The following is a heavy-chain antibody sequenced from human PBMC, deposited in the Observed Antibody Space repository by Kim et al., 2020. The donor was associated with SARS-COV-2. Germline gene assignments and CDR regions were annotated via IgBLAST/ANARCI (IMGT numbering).Heavy chain of an antibody. D-gene: IGHD3-16*02. J-gene: IGHJ4*02. V-gene: IGHV3-30*01. Sequence: SVQGRFTISRANSKNTLYLQMNSMRAEDTAVYYCARDFYDYIWGSYLFDYWGQGTLVTVSS. CDR3: ARDFYDYIWGSYLFDY.